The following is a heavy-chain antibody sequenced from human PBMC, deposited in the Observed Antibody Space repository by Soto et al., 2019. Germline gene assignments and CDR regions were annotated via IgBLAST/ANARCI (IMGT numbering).Heavy chain of an antibody. J-gene: IGHJ5*02. Sequence: SEPLSLTCTVSGGSISSYYWSWIRQPPGKGLEWIGYIYYSGPTNYNPSLKSRITISVDTSKNQFSLKVSSVTAADTAVYYCARSISTYGDYAFDPWGQGTLVTVSS. V-gene: IGHV4-59*01. D-gene: IGHD4-17*01. CDR3: ARSISTYGDYAFDP. CDR1: GGSISSYY. CDR2: IYYSGPT.